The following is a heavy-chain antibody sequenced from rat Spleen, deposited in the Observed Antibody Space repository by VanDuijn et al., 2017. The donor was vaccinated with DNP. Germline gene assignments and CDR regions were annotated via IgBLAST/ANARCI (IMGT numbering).Heavy chain of an antibody. CDR1: GSSIISNY. Sequence: EVQLQESGPGLVKPSQSLSLTCSVTGSSIISNYWAWIRKFPGNKMEWIGYINYSGSTGYNPSLKSRISITRDTSKNQFFLQLNSVTTEDTATYYCARGISSYYGYNSYWYFDFWGPGTMVTVSS. CDR2: INYSGST. CDR3: ARGISSYYGYNSYWYFDF. J-gene: IGHJ1*01. D-gene: IGHD1-9*01. V-gene: IGHV3-1*01.